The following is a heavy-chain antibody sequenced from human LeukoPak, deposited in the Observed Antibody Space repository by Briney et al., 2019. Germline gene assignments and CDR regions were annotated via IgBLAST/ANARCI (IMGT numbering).Heavy chain of an antibody. J-gene: IGHJ3*02. D-gene: IGHD3-22*01. V-gene: IGHV1-24*01. CDR3: ATVLGGAIVVVTDDAFDI. CDR1: GYTLTELS. CDR2: FDPEDGET. Sequence: ASVKVSCQVSGYTLTELSMHWVRQAPGKGLEWMGGFDPEDGETIYAQKFQGRVTMTEDTSTDTAYMELSSLRSEDTDVYYCATVLGGAIVVVTDDAFDIWGQGTMVTVSS.